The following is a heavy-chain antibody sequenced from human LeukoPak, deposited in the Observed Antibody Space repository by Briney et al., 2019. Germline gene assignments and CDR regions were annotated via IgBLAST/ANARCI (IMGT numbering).Heavy chain of an antibody. CDR1: GFTFSSYS. Sequence: GGSLRLSCAASGFTFSSYSMNWVRQAPGKGLEWVSSISSSSSYIYYADSVKGRFTISRDNAKNSLYLQMNSLRAEDTAVYYCARGPKLEPLRWDYWGQGTLVTVSS. CDR3: ARGPKLEPLRWDY. D-gene: IGHD1-1*01. J-gene: IGHJ4*02. CDR2: ISSSSSYI. V-gene: IGHV3-21*01.